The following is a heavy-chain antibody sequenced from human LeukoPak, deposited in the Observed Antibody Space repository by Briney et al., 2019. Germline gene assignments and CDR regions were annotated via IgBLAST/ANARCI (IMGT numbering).Heavy chain of an antibody. J-gene: IGHJ4*02. V-gene: IGHV3-30*02. D-gene: IGHD3-10*01. CDR3: AKDPYYGPGSYRGYYFDY. CDR2: IRYDGSNK. Sequence: GGSLRLSCAASGFTFSSYGMHWVRQAPGKGLEWVAFIRYDGSNKYYADSVKGRFTISRDNSKNTLYLQMNSLRAEDTAVYYCAKDPYYGPGSYRGYYFDYWGQGTLVTVSS. CDR1: GFTFSSYG.